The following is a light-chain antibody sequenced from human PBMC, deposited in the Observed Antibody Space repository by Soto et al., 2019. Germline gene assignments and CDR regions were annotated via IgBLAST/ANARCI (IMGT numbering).Light chain of an antibody. J-gene: IGKJ2*01. CDR2: GAS. CDR3: QQYGGSPYT. CDR1: QSVSSSY. Sequence: EIVLTQSPGTLSLSPGERATLSCRASQSVSSSYLAWYQQKPGQPPRLLIFGASSRATGIPDRFSGSGSGTDFTLTISRLKPEDFAVYYCQQYGGSPYTFGQGTKLEIK. V-gene: IGKV3-20*01.